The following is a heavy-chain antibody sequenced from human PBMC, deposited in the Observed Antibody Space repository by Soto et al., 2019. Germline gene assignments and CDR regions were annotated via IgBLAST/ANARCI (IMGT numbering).Heavy chain of an antibody. CDR1: GFTFSSYG. CDR2: ISYDGSNK. CDR3: AKDIAVAGDYYYGMDV. J-gene: IGHJ6*02. V-gene: IGHV3-30*18. Sequence: QVQLVESGGGVVQPGRSLRLSCAASGFTFSSYGMHWVRQAPGKGLEGVAVISYDGSNKYYADSVKGRFTISRDNSKNTLYLQMNSLRAEDTAVYYCAKDIAVAGDYYYGMDVWGQGTTVTVSS. D-gene: IGHD6-19*01.